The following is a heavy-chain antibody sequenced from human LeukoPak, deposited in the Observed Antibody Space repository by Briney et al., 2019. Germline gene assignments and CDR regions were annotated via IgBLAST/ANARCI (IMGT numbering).Heavy chain of an antibody. CDR3: ARVGRLDYGDYLAH. CDR1: GYTIARYP. Sequence: ASVKVSCKTSGYTIARYPIHWVRQAPGRGLEWMGCINTNTGSPTYAQAFAGRFVFSLDTSVTTAYLQISSLRSADTAVYYCARVGRLDYGDYLAHWGPGNRITVSS. D-gene: IGHD4-17*01. J-gene: IGHJ4*02. CDR2: INTNTGSP. V-gene: IGHV7-4-1*02.